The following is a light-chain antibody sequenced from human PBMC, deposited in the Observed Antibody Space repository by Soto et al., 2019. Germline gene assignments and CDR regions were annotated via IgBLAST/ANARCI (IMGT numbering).Light chain of an antibody. CDR3: QQYNNWPPVT. CDR2: GAS. CDR1: QSVSSN. Sequence: EIVMTQSPATLSVSPGERATLSCRASQSVSSNLAWYQQKPGQAPRLLIYGASTRATGIPARFSGSGSATEFTLTISSLQSEDFAVYYCQQYNNWPPVTFGPGTKVDIK. J-gene: IGKJ3*01. V-gene: IGKV3-15*01.